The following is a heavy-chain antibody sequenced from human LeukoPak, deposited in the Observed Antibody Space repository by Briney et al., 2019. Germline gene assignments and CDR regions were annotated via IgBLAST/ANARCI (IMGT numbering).Heavy chain of an antibody. CDR3: ARDSRYVDKYYYGMDV. Sequence: PGGSLRLSCAASGFTFSSYGMHWVRQAPGKGLECVSVIWYDGSNKYFADSVKGRFTISRDNSKNTLYLQMNSLRAEDTAVYYCARDSRYVDKYYYGMDVWGQGTTVTVS. D-gene: IGHD5-12*01. J-gene: IGHJ6*02. CDR1: GFTFSSYG. CDR2: IWYDGSNK. V-gene: IGHV3-33*01.